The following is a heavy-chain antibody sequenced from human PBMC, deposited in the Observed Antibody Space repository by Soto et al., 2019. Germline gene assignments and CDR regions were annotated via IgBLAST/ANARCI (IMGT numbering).Heavy chain of an antibody. Sequence: ASGKVSCKAAGYTFTSYDINWVRQATGQGLEWMGWMNPNLGNSGYAQKFQGRVSMTRNTSIGTDYMELSSLRSEDTAVYYCARARTVVSTNDYWGQGTLVTVSS. J-gene: IGHJ4*02. CDR2: MNPNLGNS. CDR1: GYTFTSYD. D-gene: IGHD2-15*01. CDR3: ARARTVVSTNDY. V-gene: IGHV1-8*01.